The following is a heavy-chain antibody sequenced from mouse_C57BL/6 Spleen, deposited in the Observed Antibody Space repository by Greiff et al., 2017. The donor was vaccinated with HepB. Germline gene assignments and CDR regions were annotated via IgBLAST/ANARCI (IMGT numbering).Heavy chain of an antibody. Sequence: EVKVVESGGGLVKPGGSLKLSCAASGFTFSSYAMSWVRQTPEKRLEWVATISDGGSYTYYPDNVKGRFTISRDNAKNNLYLQMSHLKSEDTAMYYCARDTYDGYYVGYFDYWGQGTTLTVSS. CDR3: ARDTYDGYYVGYFDY. CDR1: GFTFSSYA. D-gene: IGHD2-3*01. CDR2: ISDGGSYT. V-gene: IGHV5-4*01. J-gene: IGHJ2*01.